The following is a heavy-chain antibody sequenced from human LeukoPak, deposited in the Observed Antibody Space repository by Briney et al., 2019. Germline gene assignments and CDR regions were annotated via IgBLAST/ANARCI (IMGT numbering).Heavy chain of an antibody. D-gene: IGHD2-2*01. CDR1: GYTFTGYY. CDR3: ASERRVVPADPIEYYYYYMDV. CDR2: INPNSGGT. V-gene: IGHV1-2*02. J-gene: IGHJ6*03. Sequence: VASVKVSCKASGYTFTGYYMHWVRQPPGQGLGWMGWINPNSGGTNYAQKFQGRVTMTRDTPISTAYMELSRLRSNDTAVYYCASERRVVPADPIEYYYYYMDVWGKGTTVTVSS.